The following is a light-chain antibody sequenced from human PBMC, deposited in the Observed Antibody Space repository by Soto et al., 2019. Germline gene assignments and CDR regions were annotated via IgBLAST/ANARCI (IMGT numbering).Light chain of an antibody. V-gene: IGLV4-60*02. CDR3: ETWVSNTYV. CDR2: LEGSGSY. J-gene: IGLJ1*01. CDR1: SGHSSYI. Sequence: QPVLTQSSSASASLGSSVKLTCTLSSGHSSYIIAWHQQQPGKAPRYLMKLEGSGSYNTGSGVPDRFSGSSSGADRYLTISNLQFEDEADYYCETWVSNTYVFGNGTKLTVL.